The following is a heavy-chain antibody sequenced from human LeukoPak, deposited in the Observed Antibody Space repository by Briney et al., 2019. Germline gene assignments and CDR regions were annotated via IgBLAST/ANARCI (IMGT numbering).Heavy chain of an antibody. Sequence: GGSLRLSCAASGFTFSSYAMSWVRQAPGKGLEWVSGISGSGGSTYYADSVKGRFTISRDNSKSTLHLQMNRLRADDTAVYYCAKGRSGIAAAGLNYWGQGTLVTVSS. CDR3: AKGRSGIAAAGLNY. CDR1: GFTFSSYA. V-gene: IGHV3-23*01. D-gene: IGHD6-13*01. J-gene: IGHJ4*02. CDR2: ISGSGGST.